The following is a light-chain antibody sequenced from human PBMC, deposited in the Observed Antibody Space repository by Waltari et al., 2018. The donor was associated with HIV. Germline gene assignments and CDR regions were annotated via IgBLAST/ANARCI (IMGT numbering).Light chain of an antibody. Sequence: EIVLTQSPGTLSLSPGERATLSCRASQSISSSYLVWFQQKPGQAPRLLIYGASSRATGIPDRFSGSGSGTDFTLTISRLEPEDFAVYYCQQYGSSPRTFDQGTTVEIK. CDR1: QSISSSY. V-gene: IGKV3-20*01. J-gene: IGKJ1*01. CDR2: GAS. CDR3: QQYGSSPRT.